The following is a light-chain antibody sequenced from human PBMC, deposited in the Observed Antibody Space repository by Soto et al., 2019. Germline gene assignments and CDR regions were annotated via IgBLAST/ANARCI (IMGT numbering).Light chain of an antibody. CDR2: XXS. J-gene: IGLJ1*01. V-gene: IGLV2-14*01. CDR1: NSXXXAYRF. Sequence: QSALTQPASVSGSPGXSIXISCTXTNSXXXAYRFVFWXQXXXXKAPKLMIYXXSHRPSGXSDRFSGSKSGNXASLTISGXXAEDEAXXYCTSYXXTXHYVXGXGTXVTVL. CDR3: TSYXXTXHYV.